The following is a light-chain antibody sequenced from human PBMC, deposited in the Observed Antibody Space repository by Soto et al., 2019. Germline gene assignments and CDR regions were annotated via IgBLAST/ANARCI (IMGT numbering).Light chain of an antibody. CDR2: AAS. V-gene: IGKV1-6*01. CDR3: LQDYSYPRT. J-gene: IGKJ1*01. CDR1: QGIRND. Sequence: AIQMTQSPSSLSASVGDRVTITCRASQGIRNDLGWYQQKPGTAPKLLIYAASNLESGVPSRFSGSGSGTDFTLTINSLQPEDFASYYCLQDYSYPRTFGQGTKVQIK.